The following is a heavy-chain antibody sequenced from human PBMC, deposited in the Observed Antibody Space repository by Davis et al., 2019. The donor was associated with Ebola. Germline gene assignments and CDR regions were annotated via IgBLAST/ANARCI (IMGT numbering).Heavy chain of an antibody. CDR2: INAGNGNT. CDR3: ARDRGGDYSFDY. V-gene: IGHV1-3*01. CDR1: GYTFTSYA. Sequence: ASVKVSCKASGYTFTSYAMHWVRQAPGQRLEWMGWINAGNGNTKYSQKFQGRITITRDTSASTAYMELSSLRSEDTSVYYCARDRGGDYSFDYWGQGTLVTVSS. J-gene: IGHJ4*02. D-gene: IGHD3-10*01.